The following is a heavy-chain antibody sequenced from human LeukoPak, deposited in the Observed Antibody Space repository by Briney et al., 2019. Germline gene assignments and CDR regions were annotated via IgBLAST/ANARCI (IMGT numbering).Heavy chain of an antibody. Sequence: GGSLRLACAASGFTFSSYWMHWVRQGPGKGLVWVSRISTDGSSTDYADSVKGRFTISRENAKNTLYLQMNSLRAEDTAVYYCARTRTLPIAGGFDTWGQGSLVTVSS. CDR2: ISTDGSST. D-gene: IGHD3-16*01. J-gene: IGHJ5*02. V-gene: IGHV3-74*01. CDR1: GFTFSSYW. CDR3: ARTRTLPIAGGFDT.